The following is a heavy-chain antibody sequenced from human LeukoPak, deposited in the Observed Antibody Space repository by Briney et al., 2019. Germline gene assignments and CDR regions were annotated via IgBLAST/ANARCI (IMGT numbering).Heavy chain of an antibody. V-gene: IGHV3-66*01. J-gene: IGHJ4*02. CDR2: IYSGGST. Sequence: GGSLRLSCAASGFTVSSNYMSWVRQAPGKGLEWVSVIYSGGSTYYADSVKGRFTISRDNSKNTLYLQMNSLRAEDTAVYYCARDRNYGSGSSNPPFDCWGQGTLVTVSS. D-gene: IGHD3-10*01. CDR1: GFTVSSNY. CDR3: ARDRNYGSGSSNPPFDC.